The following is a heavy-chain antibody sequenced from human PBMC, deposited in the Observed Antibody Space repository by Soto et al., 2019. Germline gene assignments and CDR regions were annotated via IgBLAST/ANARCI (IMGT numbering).Heavy chain of an antibody. CDR1: GFNLVVYG. CDR3: AKDFPGYSYGPDTYYSYYGMDV. Sequence: PVGPRRHSSDVSGFNLVVYGVRWVITTTLPGLEGFSAISGSGGSTYYAVSVKGRFTISRDNSKNTLYLQMNSLRAEDTAVYYCAKDFPGYSYGPDTYYSYYGMDVWGQGT. CDR2: ISGSGGST. D-gene: IGHD5-18*01. J-gene: IGHJ6*02. V-gene: IGHV3-23*01.